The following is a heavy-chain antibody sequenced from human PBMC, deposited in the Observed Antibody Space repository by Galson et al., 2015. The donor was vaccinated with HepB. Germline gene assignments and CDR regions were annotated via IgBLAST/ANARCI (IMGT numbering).Heavy chain of an antibody. CDR2: INPSGGST. CDR3: ARLYCGGDCHFDY. V-gene: IGHV1-46*01. J-gene: IGHJ4*02. CDR1: GYTFTSYY. Sequence: SVKVSCKASGYTFTSYYMHWVRQAPGQGLEWMGIINPSGGSTSYAQKFQGRVTMTRDTSTSTVYMELCSLRSEDTAVYYCARLYCGGDCHFDYWGQGTLVTVSS. D-gene: IGHD2-21*02.